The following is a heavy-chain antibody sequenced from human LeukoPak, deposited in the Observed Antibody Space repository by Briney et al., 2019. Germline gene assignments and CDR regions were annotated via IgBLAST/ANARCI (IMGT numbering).Heavy chain of an antibody. CDR3: ARDMAAGLKDAFDI. CDR2: IYYSGST. D-gene: IGHD6-13*01. J-gene: IGHJ3*02. V-gene: IGHV4-39*07. Sequence: SETLSLTCTVSGGSISSSSYYWGWIRQPPGKGLEWIGSIYYSGSTHYNPSLKSRVTISVDTSKNQFSLKLSSVTAADTAVYYCARDMAAGLKDAFDIWGQGTMVTVSS. CDR1: GGSISSSSYY.